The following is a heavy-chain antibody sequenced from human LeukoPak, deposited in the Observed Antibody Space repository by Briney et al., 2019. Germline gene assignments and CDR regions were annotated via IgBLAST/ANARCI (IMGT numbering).Heavy chain of an antibody. Sequence: SETLSLTRTVSGGSISSYYWSWIRQPPEKGLEWMGYIYYSGSTNYNPSLKSRVTISVDTSKNQSSLKLTSVTAVDTAVYYCASRGVAAAYDAFDIWGQGTMVTVSS. D-gene: IGHD6-13*01. J-gene: IGHJ3*02. V-gene: IGHV4-59*08. CDR3: ASRGVAAAYDAFDI. CDR1: GGSISSYY. CDR2: IYYSGST.